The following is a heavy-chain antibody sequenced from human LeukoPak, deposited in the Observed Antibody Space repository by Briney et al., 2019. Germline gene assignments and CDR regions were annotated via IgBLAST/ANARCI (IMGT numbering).Heavy chain of an antibody. V-gene: IGHV4-39*01. CDR2: IHYSGST. D-gene: IGHD1-1*01. CDR3: ARRDTTGRIGRFDP. J-gene: IGHJ5*02. CDR1: GVSISGSSYY. Sequence: SETLSLTCTVSGVSISGSSYYWGWIRQPPGKGLEWIASIHYSGSTYYNPSLKSRVTISVDTSKNQFSLKLSSVTAADTAAYYCARRDTTGRIGRFDPWGQGTLVTVSS.